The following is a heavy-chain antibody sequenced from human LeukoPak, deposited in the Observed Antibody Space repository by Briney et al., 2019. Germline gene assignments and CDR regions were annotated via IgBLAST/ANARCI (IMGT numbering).Heavy chain of an antibody. V-gene: IGHV5-51*01. Sequence: KAGESLKISCKGSGYSFTSYWISWVRQMPGKGLEWMGIIYPGDSDTRYSPSFQGQVTISADKSISTAYLQWSSLKASDTAMYYCARQSTMTEDYYYYMDVWGKGTTVTVSS. CDR1: GYSFTSYW. CDR3: ARQSTMTEDYYYYMDV. J-gene: IGHJ6*03. D-gene: IGHD3-22*01. CDR2: IYPGDSDT.